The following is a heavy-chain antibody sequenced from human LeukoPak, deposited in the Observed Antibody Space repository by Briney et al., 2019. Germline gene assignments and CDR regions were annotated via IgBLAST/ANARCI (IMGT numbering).Heavy chain of an antibody. CDR3: ARRGVLRHFDLKD. CDR1: GGTFSSYA. D-gene: IGHD3-9*01. Sequence: SVKVSCKASGGTFSSYAISWVRQAPGQGLEWMGGIIPIFGTANYAQKFQGRVTITADKSTSTAYMELSSLRSEDTAVYYCARRGVLRHFDLKDWGQGTLVTVSS. J-gene: IGHJ4*02. CDR2: IIPIFGTA. V-gene: IGHV1-69*06.